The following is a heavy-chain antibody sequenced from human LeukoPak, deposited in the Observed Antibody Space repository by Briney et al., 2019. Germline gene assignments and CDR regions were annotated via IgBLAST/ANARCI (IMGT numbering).Heavy chain of an antibody. CDR3: TTAYYYDSSGYYKNDAFDF. CDR1: GYTFTGYY. V-gene: IGHV1-2*02. Sequence: ASVKVSCKASGYTFTGYYMHWVRQAPGQGLEWMGWINPNSGGTIYAQKFQGRVTMTEDISTDTAYMELSSLRSEDTAVYYCTTAYYYDSSGYYKNDAFDFWGQGTMVTVSS. CDR2: INPNSGGT. J-gene: IGHJ3*01. D-gene: IGHD3-22*01.